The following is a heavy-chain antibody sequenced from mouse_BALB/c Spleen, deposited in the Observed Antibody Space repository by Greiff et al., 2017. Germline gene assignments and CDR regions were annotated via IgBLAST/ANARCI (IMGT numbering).Heavy chain of an antibody. Sequence: EVKLMESGGGLVQPGGSLKLSCAASGFTFSSYGMSWVRQTPDKRLELVATINSNGGSTYYPDSVKGRFTISRDNAKNTLYLQMSSLKSEDTAMYYCARGLRRYAMDYWGQGTSVTVSS. J-gene: IGHJ4*01. CDR1: GFTFSSYG. CDR2: INSNGGST. CDR3: ARGLRRYAMDY. D-gene: IGHD2-2*01. V-gene: IGHV5-6-3*01.